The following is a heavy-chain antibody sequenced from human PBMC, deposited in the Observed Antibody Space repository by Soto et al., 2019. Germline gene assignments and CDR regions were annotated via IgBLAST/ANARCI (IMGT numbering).Heavy chain of an antibody. V-gene: IGHV1-69*12. CDR2: IIPIFGTT. CDR3: ARGTVTGSEYNFYYYGMDV. Sequence: QVQLVQSGVEVKKPGSSVKVSCKASGGTFNSYAIDWVRQAPGQGLEWMGGIIPIFGTTNYAQKLQGRVKLNADESTRTAYMELSTLTSEDSAVYYCARGTVTGSEYNFYYYGMDVWGQGTTVIVSS. CDR1: GGTFNSYA. J-gene: IGHJ6*02. D-gene: IGHD1-1*01.